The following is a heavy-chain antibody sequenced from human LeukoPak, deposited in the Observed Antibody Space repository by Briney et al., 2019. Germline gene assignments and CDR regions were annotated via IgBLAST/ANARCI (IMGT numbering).Heavy chain of an antibody. D-gene: IGHD2-15*01. CDR1: GGTFSSYA. CDR3: ASSRYCSGGSCYDYMDV. CDR2: SIPIFGTA. Sequence: SVKVSCKASGGTFSSYAISWVRQAPGQGIEWMGGSIPIFGTANYAQKFQGRVTITTDESTSTAYMDLSSLRSEDTAVYYCASSRYCSGGSCYDYMDVWGKGTTVTVSS. V-gene: IGHV1-69*05. J-gene: IGHJ6*03.